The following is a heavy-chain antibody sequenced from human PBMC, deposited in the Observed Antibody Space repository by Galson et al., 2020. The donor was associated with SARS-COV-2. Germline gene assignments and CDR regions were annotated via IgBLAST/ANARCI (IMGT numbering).Heavy chain of an antibody. J-gene: IGHJ6*02. V-gene: IGHV2-70*01. D-gene: IGHD3-9*01. Sequence: SGPTLVKPTQTLTLTCTFSGFSLSTSGMCVSWIRQPPGKALEWLALIDWDDDKYYSTSLKTRLTISKDTSKNQVVLTMTNMDPVDTATYYCARRRYDILTGYHYGMDVWGQGTTVTVSS. CDR2: IDWDDDK. CDR3: ARRRYDILTGYHYGMDV. CDR1: GFSLSTSGMC.